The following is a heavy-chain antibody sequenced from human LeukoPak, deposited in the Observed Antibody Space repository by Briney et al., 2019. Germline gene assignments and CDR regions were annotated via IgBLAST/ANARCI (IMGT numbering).Heavy chain of an antibody. CDR3: ARARVRGVIIKSWFDP. J-gene: IGHJ5*02. D-gene: IGHD3-10*01. CDR1: GYSFNDYF. CDR2: INPDTGGT. Sequence: GASVKVSCKASGYSFNDYFLNWVRQVPGQGLEWMGWINPDTGGTNSVEKFQGRVTMTRDTSISTAYMELSRLRSDDTAVYYCARARVRGVIIKSWFDPWGQGTLVTVSS. V-gene: IGHV1-2*02.